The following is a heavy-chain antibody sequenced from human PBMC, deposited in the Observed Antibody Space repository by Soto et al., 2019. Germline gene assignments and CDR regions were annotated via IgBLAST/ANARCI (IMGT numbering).Heavy chain of an antibody. V-gene: IGHV4-30-4*02. J-gene: IGHJ4*02. CDR2: IYYSGST. CDR3: ARGSYYYCSSGDNYY. D-gene: IGHD3-22*01. Sequence: PSDPLSLTCTVSGSTISKGDYYRRWIRQPPGKGLEWIGYIYYSGSTYYNPSLKSRVTISVDTSKNQFSLKLSSVTAADMAVYYCARGSYYYCSSGDNYYLCQASLVTVSS. CDR1: GSTISKGDYY.